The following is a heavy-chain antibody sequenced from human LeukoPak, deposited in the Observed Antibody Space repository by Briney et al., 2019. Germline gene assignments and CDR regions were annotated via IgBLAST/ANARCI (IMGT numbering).Heavy chain of an antibody. CDR1: GGSFSGYY. J-gene: IGHJ3*01. CDR2: INHSGST. Sequence: PSETLSLTCAVYGGSFSGYYWSWIRQPPGKGLEWIGEINHSGSTNYNPSLKSRVTISVDTSKNQFSLKLSSVTAADTAVYYCAKDSSSDAFDVWGQGTMVTVSS. CDR3: AKDSSSDAFDV. V-gene: IGHV4-34*01. D-gene: IGHD6-6*01.